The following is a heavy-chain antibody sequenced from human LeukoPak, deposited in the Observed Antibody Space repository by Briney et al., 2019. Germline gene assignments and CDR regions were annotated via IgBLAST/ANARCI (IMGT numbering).Heavy chain of an antibody. J-gene: IGHJ4*02. V-gene: IGHV4-59*12. D-gene: IGHD1-1*01. CDR2: IYYSGST. CDR1: GGSISSYY. Sequence: PSETLSLTCTVSGGSISSYYWSWIRQPPGKGLEWIGYIYYSGSTNYNPSLKSRVTISIDTSKNQFSLKLSSVTAADTAVYYCARSIDWNQLSVLDYWGQGTLVTVSS. CDR3: ARSIDWNQLSVLDY.